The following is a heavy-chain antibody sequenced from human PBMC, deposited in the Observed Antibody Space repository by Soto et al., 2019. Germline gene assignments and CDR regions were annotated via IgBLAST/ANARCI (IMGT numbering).Heavy chain of an antibody. Sequence: QVQLVESGGGVVQPGRSLRLSYAASGFTFSSYGMHWVRQAPGKGLEWVAVISYDGSNKYYADSVKGRFTISRDNSKNTLYLQMNSLRAEDTAVYYCATMVRGVNWFDPWGQGTLVTVSS. CDR1: GFTFSSYG. CDR3: ATMVRGVNWFDP. D-gene: IGHD3-10*01. V-gene: IGHV3-30*03. J-gene: IGHJ5*02. CDR2: ISYDGSNK.